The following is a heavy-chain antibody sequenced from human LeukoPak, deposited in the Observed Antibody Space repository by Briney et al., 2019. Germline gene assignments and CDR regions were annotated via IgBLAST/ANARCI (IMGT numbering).Heavy chain of an antibody. CDR3: ATDSDSGSYYKLGY. J-gene: IGHJ4*02. CDR1: GCTFSSYA. V-gene: IGHV3-23*01. Sequence: GGSLRLFCAASGCTFSSYAMSWVRKAPGKGLEWVSAISGSGGSTYYADSVKGRFTISRDNSKNTLYLQMNSLRSEDTAVYYCATDSDSGSYYKLGYWGQGTLVTVSS. D-gene: IGHD3-10*01. CDR2: ISGSGGST.